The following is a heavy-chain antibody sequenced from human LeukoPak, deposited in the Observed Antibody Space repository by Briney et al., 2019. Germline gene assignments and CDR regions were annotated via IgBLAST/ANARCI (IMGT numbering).Heavy chain of an antibody. Sequence: PGGSLRLSCAASGFTFSSYAMSWVRQAPGKGLERVSVISSSGGSTYYADSVKGRFTISRDNSKNTLYLQMNSLRAEDTAVYYCANVYYFGSGTYESRYFDYWGQGTLVTVSS. J-gene: IGHJ4*02. V-gene: IGHV3-23*01. D-gene: IGHD3-10*01. CDR2: ISSSGGST. CDR3: ANVYYFGSGTYESRYFDY. CDR1: GFTFSSYA.